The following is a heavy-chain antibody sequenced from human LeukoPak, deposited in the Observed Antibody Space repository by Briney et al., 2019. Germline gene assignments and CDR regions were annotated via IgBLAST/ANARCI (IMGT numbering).Heavy chain of an antibody. V-gene: IGHV4-38-2*02. CDR1: GYSISGGYF. J-gene: IGHJ4*02. CDR2: IYHSGST. Sequence: SSETLSLTCTVSGYSISGGYFWGWIRQPPGKGLEWIGNIYHSGSTYYNPSLRSRLTISLDTSKNQFSLKLRSVTAADTAVYYCATTGGEYSGKFDFWGQGTLVTVSS. D-gene: IGHD1-26*01. CDR3: ATTGGEYSGKFDF.